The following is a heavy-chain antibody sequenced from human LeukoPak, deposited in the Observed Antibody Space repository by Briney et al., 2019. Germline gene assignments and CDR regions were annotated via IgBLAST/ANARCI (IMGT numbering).Heavy chain of an antibody. D-gene: IGHD3-10*01. CDR1: GGSVSSGSYY. J-gene: IGHJ3*02. V-gene: IGHV4-61*01. Sequence: PSETLSLTCTVSGGSVSSGSYYWSWIRQPPGKGLEWIGYIYYSGSTNYNPPLKSRVTISVDTSKNQFSLKLSSVTAADTAVYYCARETTYYYGSGLDAFDIWGQGTMVTVSS. CDR3: ARETTYYYGSGLDAFDI. CDR2: IYYSGST.